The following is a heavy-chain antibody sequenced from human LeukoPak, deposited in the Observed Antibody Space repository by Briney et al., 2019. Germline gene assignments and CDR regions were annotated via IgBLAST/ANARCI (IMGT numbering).Heavy chain of an antibody. D-gene: IGHD6-6*01. J-gene: IGHJ6*03. V-gene: IGHV4-34*01. CDR2: INHSGST. Sequence: PSETLSLTCAVYGGSFSGYYWSWVRQPPGKGLEWIGEINHSGSTNYNPSLKSRVTISVDTSKNQFSLKLSSVTAADTAVYYCASAARAYYYYYMDVWGKGTTVTVSS. CDR1: GGSFSGYY. CDR3: ASAARAYYYYYMDV.